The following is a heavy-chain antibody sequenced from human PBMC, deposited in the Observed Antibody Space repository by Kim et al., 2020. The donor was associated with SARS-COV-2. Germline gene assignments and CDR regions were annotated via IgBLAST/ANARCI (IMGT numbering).Heavy chain of an antibody. CDR3: ARGRSGRFFDY. J-gene: IGHJ4*02. V-gene: IGHV3-48*04. CDR1: GFILSDYS. CDR2: ISSSSSTI. Sequence: GGSLRLSCAASGFILSDYSMDWVRQAPGKGLEWVSHISSSSSTISYADSVKGRFTISRDNSKNSLYLQMSSLRAEDTAVYYCARGRSGRFFDYWGQGTLVTLSS. D-gene: IGHD1-26*01.